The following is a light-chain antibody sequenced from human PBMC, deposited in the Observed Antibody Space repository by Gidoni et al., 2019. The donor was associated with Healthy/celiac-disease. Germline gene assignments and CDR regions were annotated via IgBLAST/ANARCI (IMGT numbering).Light chain of an antibody. Sequence: DIQMTQSPSSLSASVGDIVTITCQASQDISNYLNWYQQKPGKAPKLLIYDASNLETGVPSRFSGSGSGTDFTFTISSLQPEDIATYYCQQYDNLLQTFGQGTKLEIK. CDR3: QQYDNLLQT. J-gene: IGKJ2*01. CDR1: QDISNY. CDR2: DAS. V-gene: IGKV1-33*01.